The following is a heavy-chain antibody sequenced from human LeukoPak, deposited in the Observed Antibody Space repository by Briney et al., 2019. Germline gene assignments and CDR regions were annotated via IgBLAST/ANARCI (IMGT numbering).Heavy chain of an antibody. CDR2: IWYDGSNK. D-gene: IGHD3-16*01. Sequence: GRSLRLSCAASGFTFSSYGMNWVGQAPGKGLEWLAVIWYDGSNKYYADSVKGRFTISRDNFRNTMFLQMNSLRVEDTTVYYCAKSTYGSLGEIDYWGQGTLVTVSS. J-gene: IGHJ4*02. CDR3: AKSTYGSLGEIDY. CDR1: GFTFSSYG. V-gene: IGHV3-33*06.